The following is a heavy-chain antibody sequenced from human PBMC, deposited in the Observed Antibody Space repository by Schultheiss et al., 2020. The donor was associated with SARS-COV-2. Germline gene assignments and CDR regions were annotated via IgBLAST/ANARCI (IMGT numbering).Heavy chain of an antibody. CDR3: ARHGPLDYYDSSYFDS. J-gene: IGHJ4*02. V-gene: IGHV4-30-4*08. CDR1: GTSINSGDYS. Sequence: LRLSCTVSGTSINSGDYSWTWIRQHPGKGLEWIGYIYYSGSTYYNPSLKSRVTMSVDTSKNQFSLKLRSVTAADTAVYYCARHGPLDYYDSSYFDSWGQGSLVTVSS. CDR2: IYYSGST. D-gene: IGHD3-22*01.